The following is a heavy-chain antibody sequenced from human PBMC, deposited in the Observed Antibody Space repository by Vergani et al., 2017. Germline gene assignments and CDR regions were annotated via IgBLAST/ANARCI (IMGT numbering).Heavy chain of an antibody. J-gene: IGHJ6*02. CDR2: ISGFSGDT. Sequence: QSQLVQSGAEVRKPGASLKVSCKSFNYTFRSFGITWVRQAPGQGLEWMGWISGFSGDTNYAQKFQDRVTMTTDTSTATAYMELRNLRSDDTAVYYCARDPDIVVVPAAPYYYYYYGMDVWGQXP. CDR3: ARDPDIVVVPAAPYYYYYYGMDV. CDR1: NYTFRSFG. V-gene: IGHV1-18*01. D-gene: IGHD2-2*01.